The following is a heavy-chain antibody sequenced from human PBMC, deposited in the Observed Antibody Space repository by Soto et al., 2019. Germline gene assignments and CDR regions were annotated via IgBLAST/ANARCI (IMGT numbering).Heavy chain of an antibody. J-gene: IGHJ4*02. V-gene: IGHV3-7*03. Sequence: ESGGGLVQPGGSLRLSCAASGFTFSSYWMSWVRQAPGKGLEWVANIKQDGSEKYYVGSVRGRFTISRDNAKNSLYLQMNSLRAEDTVVYYCADAAAARGTRGIDFWGQGSLVTVSS. CDR2: IKQDGSEK. CDR1: GFTFSSYW. D-gene: IGHD6-13*01. CDR3: ADAAAARGTRGIDF.